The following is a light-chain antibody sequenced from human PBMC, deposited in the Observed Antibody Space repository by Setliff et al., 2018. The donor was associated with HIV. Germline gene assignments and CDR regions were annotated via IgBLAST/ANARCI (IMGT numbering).Light chain of an antibody. CDR1: SIDIGDYKY. CDR2: EVT. CDR3: TSYSSSNTPLI. V-gene: IGLV2-14*01. J-gene: IGLJ1*01. Sequence: QSALTQPASGSGSPGQSITISCTGRSIDIGDYKYVPWYQQFPGKVPNLILYEVTRRPSGVSHRFSGSKSGNTASLTISGLQAEDEADYYCTSYSSSNTPLIFASGTKVTVL.